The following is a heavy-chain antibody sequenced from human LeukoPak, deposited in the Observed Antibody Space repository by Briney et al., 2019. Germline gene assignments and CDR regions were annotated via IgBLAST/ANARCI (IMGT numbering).Heavy chain of an antibody. CDR1: GFTFNKSW. CDR3: ARDGIPYTRDY. Sequence: GGSLRLSCAASGFTFNKSWMVWVRQAPGKGLEWVASINDDGKEKYYVDSVEGRFTISRDTAMRSVFLQMRSLRVEDTAVYYCARDGIPYTRDYWGRGTLVTVSS. J-gene: IGHJ4*01. CDR2: INDDGKEK. D-gene: IGHD2-2*02. V-gene: IGHV3-7*01.